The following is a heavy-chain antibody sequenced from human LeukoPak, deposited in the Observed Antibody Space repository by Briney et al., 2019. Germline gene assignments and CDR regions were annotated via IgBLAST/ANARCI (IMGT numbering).Heavy chain of an antibody. Sequence: PGGSLRLSCAASGFTFSSYAMSWVRQAPGKGLEWVSAMSGSGGNTFYADSVKGRFTISRDYSENTLYLQMSSLRADDTAVYYCAKTRGDYDISTGYPTLDYWGQGTLVTVSS. V-gene: IGHV3-23*01. J-gene: IGHJ4*02. CDR3: AKTRGDYDISTGYPTLDY. CDR2: MSGSGGNT. D-gene: IGHD3-9*01. CDR1: GFTFSSYA.